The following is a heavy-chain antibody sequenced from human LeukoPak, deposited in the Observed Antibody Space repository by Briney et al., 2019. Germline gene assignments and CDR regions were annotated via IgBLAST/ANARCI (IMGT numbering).Heavy chain of an antibody. CDR3: ASGGYTPYYFDY. CDR2: IKQDGSEK. CDR1: GFIFSSYW. D-gene: IGHD3-22*01. Sequence: GGSLRLSCAASGFIFSSYWMNWVRQAPGKGLEWVANIKQDGSEKYYVDSVKGRFTISRDNAKNSLYLQMNSLRAEDTAVYYCASGGYTPYYFDYWGQGTLVTVSS. J-gene: IGHJ4*02. V-gene: IGHV3-7*01.